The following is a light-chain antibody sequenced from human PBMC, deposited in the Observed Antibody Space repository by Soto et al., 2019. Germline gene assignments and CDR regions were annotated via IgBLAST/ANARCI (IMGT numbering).Light chain of an antibody. CDR2: DAS. Sequence: EIVLTKSPGTLSVSRGERATLSCRAGQSVSRKLAWYRQTRGQAPRLLIYDASTRATDTPARFSGSGSGTDFTLTITRVEPADFAVHYCQHYGASFAAFGQVTKVDIK. V-gene: IGKV3-20*01. CDR3: QHYGASFAA. J-gene: IGKJ1*01. CDR1: QSVSRK.